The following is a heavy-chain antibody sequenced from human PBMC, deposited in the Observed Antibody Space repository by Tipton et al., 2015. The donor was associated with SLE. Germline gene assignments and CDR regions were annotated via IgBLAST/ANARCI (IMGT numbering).Heavy chain of an antibody. V-gene: IGHV4-39*01. CDR3: ARHIWGGYDAFDV. CDR2: IYYSGSS. Sequence: TLSLTCTVSGGSISSTTYYWGWIRQPPGKGLEWIGIIYYSGSSYCNPSLKSRVTISVGTSKNQFSLRLSSVTAADTAVYYCARHIWGGYDAFDVWGHGALVTVSS. J-gene: IGHJ3*01. D-gene: IGHD3-16*01. CDR1: GGSISSTTYY.